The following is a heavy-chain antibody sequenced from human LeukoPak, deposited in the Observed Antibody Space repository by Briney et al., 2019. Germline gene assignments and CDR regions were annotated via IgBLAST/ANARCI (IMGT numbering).Heavy chain of an antibody. CDR2: IYYSGST. CDR1: GGSISSSSYY. D-gene: IGHD3-3*01. CDR3: SRSPPAKRRITIFGVVIMGAFDI. J-gene: IGHJ3*02. Sequence: PSETLSLTCTVSGGSISSSSYYWGWIRQPPGKGLEWIGSIYYSGSTYYNPSLKSRVSISVDTSKNQFSLKLSSVTAADTAVYYCSRSPPAKRRITIFGVVIMGAFDIWGQGTMVTVSP. V-gene: IGHV4-39*01.